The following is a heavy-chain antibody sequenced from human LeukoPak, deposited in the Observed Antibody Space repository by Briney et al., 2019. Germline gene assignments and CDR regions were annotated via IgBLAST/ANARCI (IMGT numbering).Heavy chain of an antibody. J-gene: IGHJ5*02. CDR3: VTEQSPDGFDP. V-gene: IGHV3-23*01. CDR1: GFTFSSYA. CDR2: ISGSGGST. D-gene: IGHD1/OR15-1a*01. Sequence: GGSLRLSCAASGFTFSSYAMSWVRQAPGKGLEWVSAISGSGGSTYYADSAKGRFTISRDNSKNTVYLQMNSLRAEDTAVYYCVTEQSPDGFDPWGQGTLVTVSS.